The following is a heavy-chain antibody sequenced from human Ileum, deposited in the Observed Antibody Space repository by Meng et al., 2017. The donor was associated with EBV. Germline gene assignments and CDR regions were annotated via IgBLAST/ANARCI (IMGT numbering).Heavy chain of an antibody. D-gene: IGHD3-10*01. Sequence: QVQPVQAGPEVKKPGASVKVFCKASDYTFMGYGVSWVRQAPGQGLEWMAWLGAHDGDTSHAPKFQGRVTVSADRPTATAYMELRSLRSDDTAVYYCARGTPGRSYSDYWGQGTLVTVSS. J-gene: IGHJ4*02. CDR2: LGAHDGDT. CDR1: DYTFMGYG. V-gene: IGHV1-18*01. CDR3: ARGTPGRSYSDY.